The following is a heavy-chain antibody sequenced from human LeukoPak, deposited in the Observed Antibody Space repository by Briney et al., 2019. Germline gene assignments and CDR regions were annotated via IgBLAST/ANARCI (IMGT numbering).Heavy chain of an antibody. Sequence: GGSLRLSCATSGFSFSSYAMSWVGQAPGKGLEWVSAMSSSDDGRYYAASVRGRFTISRDTSRSTLYLQMNSLRAEDAAVYYCAKAPATSCRGAFCYPFDYWGQGTLVTVSS. J-gene: IGHJ4*02. CDR3: AKAPATSCRGAFCYPFDY. V-gene: IGHV3-23*01. CDR1: GFSFSSYA. D-gene: IGHD2-15*01. CDR2: MSSSDDGR.